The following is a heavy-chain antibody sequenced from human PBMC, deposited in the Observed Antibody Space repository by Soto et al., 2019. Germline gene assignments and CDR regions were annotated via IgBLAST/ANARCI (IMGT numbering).Heavy chain of an antibody. D-gene: IGHD1-26*01. CDR3: ARDRGSYFPWFDP. CDR1: GFTVSSNY. Sequence: EVQLVESGGGLIQPGGSLRLSCAASGFTVSSNYMSWVRQAPGKGLEWVSVIYSGGSTYYADSVKGRFTISRDNSKNTLYLQMNSLRPEDTAVYYCARDRGSYFPWFDPWGQGTLVTVSS. J-gene: IGHJ5*02. CDR2: IYSGGST. V-gene: IGHV3-53*01.